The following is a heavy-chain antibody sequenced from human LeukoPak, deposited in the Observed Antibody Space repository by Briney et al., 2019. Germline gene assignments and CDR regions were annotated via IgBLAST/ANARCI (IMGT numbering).Heavy chain of an antibody. CDR3: ARSFRITVSGKECFDY. D-gene: IGHD6-19*01. Sequence: SETLSLTCTVSGGSISSSSYCWGWVRQPAGRGLEWVAGVHYTGSTYSNPSLKSRVTMSLATSKNQFSLKVTSVTAADTAVYYCARSFRITVSGKECFDYLGRGSVVIVSS. CDR1: GGSISSSSYC. J-gene: IGHJ4*02. V-gene: IGHV4-39*01. CDR2: VHYTGST.